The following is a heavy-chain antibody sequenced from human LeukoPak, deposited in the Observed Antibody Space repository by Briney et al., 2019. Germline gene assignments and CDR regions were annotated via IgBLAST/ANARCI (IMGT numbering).Heavy chain of an antibody. D-gene: IGHD3-10*01. CDR2: ISVGAGSA. V-gene: IGHV3-23*01. CDR3: AARPPGGSGRGYYDY. J-gene: IGHJ4*02. CDR1: GFTFGSYS. Sequence: SGGSLRLSCAASGFTFGSYSMNWVRQAPGKGLEWVSAISVGAGSASYADSVKGRFTISRDNSKNTLYLQMNSLRAEDTAVYYCAARPPGGSGRGYYDYWGQGTLVTVSS.